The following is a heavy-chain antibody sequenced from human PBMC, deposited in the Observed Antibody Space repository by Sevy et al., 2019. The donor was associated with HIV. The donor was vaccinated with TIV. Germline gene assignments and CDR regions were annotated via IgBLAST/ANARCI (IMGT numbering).Heavy chain of an antibody. J-gene: IGHJ6*02. Sequence: GESLKISCKGSEYSFRTYWIGWVRQMPGKGLEWMGIIYPDDSDTRYSPSFQGQVTISADKSINTAYLQWNSLRASDSAMYYCARNHASYGVTGYYYYSGLDVWGQGTTVTVSS. CDR1: EYSFRTYW. CDR2: IYPDDSDT. D-gene: IGHD4-17*01. V-gene: IGHV5-51*01. CDR3: ARNHASYGVTGYYYYSGLDV.